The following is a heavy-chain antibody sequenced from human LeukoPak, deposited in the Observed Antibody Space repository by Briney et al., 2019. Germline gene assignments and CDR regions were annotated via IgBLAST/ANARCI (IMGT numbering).Heavy chain of an antibody. V-gene: IGHV3-30*03. CDR1: GFTFSSYG. D-gene: IGHD3-16*01. CDR3: ARVIVFMSTGPHLDY. CDR2: ISYDGSNK. Sequence: GGSLRLSCAASGFTFSSYGMHWVRQAPGKGLEWVAVISYDGSNKYYADSVKGRFTISGDNAENTLYLQMNSLRAEDTAVYYCARVIVFMSTGPHLDYWGQGTLAIVSS. J-gene: IGHJ4*02.